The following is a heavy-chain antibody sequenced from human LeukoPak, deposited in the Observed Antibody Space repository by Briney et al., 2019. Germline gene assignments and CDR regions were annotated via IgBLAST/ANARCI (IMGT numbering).Heavy chain of an antibody. V-gene: IGHV4-59*11. CDR3: ARGRSSTWYGTFDV. CDR2: IYYSGTT. CDR1: GGSISTHY. Sequence: PSETLSLTCNVSGGSISTHYWSWVRQPPGKGLEWLGYIYYSGTTNYNPSLKSRFTISVDTSNNQFSLKVTSVTAADTAVYYCARGRSSTWYGTFDVWGQGTMVTVSS. J-gene: IGHJ3*01. D-gene: IGHD2-2*01.